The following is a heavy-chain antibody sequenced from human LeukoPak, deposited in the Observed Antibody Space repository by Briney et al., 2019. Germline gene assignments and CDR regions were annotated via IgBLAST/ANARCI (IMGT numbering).Heavy chain of an antibody. CDR2: ISSSSSYI. V-gene: IGHV3-21*01. D-gene: IGHD6-6*01. J-gene: IGHJ4*02. Sequence: PGGSLRLSCAASGFTFSSYSMNWVRQAPGKGLEWVSSISSSSSYIYYADSVKGRFTISGDNAKNSLYLQMNSLRAEDTAVYYCARGLEYSSSSIDYWGQGTLVTVSS. CDR1: GFTFSSYS. CDR3: ARGLEYSSSSIDY.